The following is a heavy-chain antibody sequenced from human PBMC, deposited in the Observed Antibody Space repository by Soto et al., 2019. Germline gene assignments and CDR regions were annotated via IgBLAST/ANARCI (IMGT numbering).Heavy chain of an antibody. CDR2: IFYAGDT. CDR3: AREGDYRTWFEP. V-gene: IGHV4-31*03. CDR1: GESIATGAFY. J-gene: IGHJ5*02. Sequence: VQLEESGPGLLKPSQTLSLTCTVSGESIATGAFYWSLIRLQSGKGPEWIGSIFYAGDTYYNPSLKSRVEISLDGSQNQFSLNLRSVTAADTAVYYCAREGDYRTWFEPWGPGTLVTVSS. D-gene: IGHD4-17*01.